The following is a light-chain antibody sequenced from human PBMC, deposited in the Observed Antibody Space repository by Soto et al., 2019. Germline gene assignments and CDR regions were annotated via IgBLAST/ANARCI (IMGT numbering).Light chain of an antibody. CDR1: SSDVGGYNY. Sequence: QSALTQPASVSGSPGQSITISCTGTSSDVGGYNYVSWYQQHPGKAPKLMIYEVSNRPSGVSNRFSGSKSVNTASLTISGLHAEDEADYYCSSYTSSSTPWVFGGGTKLTVL. CDR3: SSYTSSSTPWV. V-gene: IGLV2-14*01. CDR2: EVS. J-gene: IGLJ3*02.